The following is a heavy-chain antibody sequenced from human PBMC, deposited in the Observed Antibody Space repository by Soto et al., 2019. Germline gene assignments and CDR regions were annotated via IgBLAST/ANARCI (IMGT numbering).Heavy chain of an antibody. CDR1: GYTFTNYD. CDR3: ARNGDCTRPGCIVGWFDP. Sequence: ASVKVSCKASGYTFTNYDINWVRQATGQGPEYMGWMNPNSGKIGYVQKFQGRVTISIDKSKNQLYLDLNSVTAADTAMYYCARNGDCTRPGCIVGWFDPWGPGTLVTVSS. CDR2: MNPNSGKI. J-gene: IGHJ5*02. D-gene: IGHD2-8*01. V-gene: IGHV1-8*01.